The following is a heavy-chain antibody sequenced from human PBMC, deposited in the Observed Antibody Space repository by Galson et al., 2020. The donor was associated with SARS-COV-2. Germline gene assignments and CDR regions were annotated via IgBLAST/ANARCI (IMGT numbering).Heavy chain of an antibody. Sequence: GESLKISCAASGFTYSSYTMNWVRQVPGKGLEWVSSITTSSTYISYADSVKGRFTISRDNAKNSLYLLMNSLRAGDTAVYFCARTGTPHYYYSYYMYVWGKWTTVTVSS. D-gene: IGHD6-13*01. J-gene: IGHJ6*03. CDR3: ARTGTPHYYYSYYMYV. V-gene: IGHV3-21*01. CDR1: GFTYSSYT. CDR2: ITTSSTYI.